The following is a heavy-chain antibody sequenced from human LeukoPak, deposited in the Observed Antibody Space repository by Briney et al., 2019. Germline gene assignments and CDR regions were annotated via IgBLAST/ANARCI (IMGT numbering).Heavy chain of an antibody. CDR1: GGSFSGYY. V-gene: IGHV4-34*01. Sequence: SETLSLTCAVYGGSFSGYYWSWIRQPPGKGLEWIGEINHSGSTNYNPSLKSRVTISVDTSKNQFSLKLSSVTAADTAVYYCARGVGYYYGSGGYYYFDYWGQGTLVTVSS. J-gene: IGHJ4*02. D-gene: IGHD3-10*01. CDR2: INHSGST. CDR3: ARGVGYYYGSGGYYYFDY.